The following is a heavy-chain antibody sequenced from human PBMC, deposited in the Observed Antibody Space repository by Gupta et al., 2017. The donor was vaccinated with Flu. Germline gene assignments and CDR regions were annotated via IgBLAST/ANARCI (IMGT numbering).Heavy chain of an antibody. V-gene: IGHV3-23*01. Sequence: EVQLLESGGGLVQPGGSLRLSCAASGFTFSTSAMSWVRQAPGKGLEWVSCITGSGAATYYADSVEGRYSISRDNSNSTLYLQMNSLRAEDTAVYYCAKDDDRNYYYHGMDVWGQGTTVTVSS. J-gene: IGHJ6*02. CDR3: AKDDDRNYYYHGMDV. CDR1: GFTFSTSA. CDR2: ITGSGAAT.